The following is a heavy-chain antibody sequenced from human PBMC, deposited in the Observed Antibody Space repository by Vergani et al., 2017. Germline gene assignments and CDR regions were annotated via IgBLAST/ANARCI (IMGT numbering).Heavy chain of an antibody. CDR1: GDSIISRSYY. CDR3: ASGKYYSDSTSHFRGRYFDV. CDR2: IYNSGNG. J-gene: IGHJ2*01. V-gene: IGHV4-39*01. Sequence: QLQESCPGLAKAPETLSLTCTVSGDSIISRSYYWGWIRQPPGKGLEWIGSIYNSGNGDSSSSLKSRVTISADTSKNQFSLRLTSLTAADTAVYYCASGKYYSDSTSHFRGRYFDVWGRGTLVTVPS. D-gene: IGHD3-16*01.